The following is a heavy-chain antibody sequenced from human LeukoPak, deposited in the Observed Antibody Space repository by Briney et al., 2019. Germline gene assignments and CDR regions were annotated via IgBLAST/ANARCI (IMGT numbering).Heavy chain of an antibody. CDR2: ISHSGST. CDR1: EFTFSNYW. CDR3: ARAPSQRLFDY. J-gene: IGHJ4*02. D-gene: IGHD6-25*01. Sequence: GSLRLSCEASEFTFSNYWMSWVRQAPGKGLEWIGEISHSGSTKYTPSLKSRVTVSLDKSKNQFSLKLSSVTAADTAVYYCARAPSQRLFDYWGQGTLVTVSS. V-gene: IGHV4-4*02.